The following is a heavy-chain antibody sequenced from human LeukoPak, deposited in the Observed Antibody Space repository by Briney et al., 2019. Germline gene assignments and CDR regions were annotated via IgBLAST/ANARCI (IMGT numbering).Heavy chain of an antibody. V-gene: IGHV4-34*01. J-gene: IGHJ4*02. D-gene: IGHD1-26*01. CDR1: GGTFSDYY. CDR2: INHSGST. Sequence: SETLSLTCAVYGGTFSDYYWTWIRQPPGKGLEWIGEINHSGSTNYNPSLKRRVTISVDTSKNQFSLKLRSVTAADTAVYYCARGLGSIAGATASDYWGQGTLVTVSS. CDR3: ARGLGSIAGATASDY.